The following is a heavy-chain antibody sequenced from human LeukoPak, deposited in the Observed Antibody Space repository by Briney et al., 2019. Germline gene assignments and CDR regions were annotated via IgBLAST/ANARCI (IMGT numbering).Heavy chain of an antibody. CDR3: ARDPPSRYGDENYFDY. CDR1: GFTFGSYA. J-gene: IGHJ4*02. V-gene: IGHV3-30-3*01. CDR2: ISYDGSNK. D-gene: IGHD4-17*01. Sequence: GGSLRLSCAASGFTFGSYAMHWVRQAPGKGLEWVAVISYDGSNKYYADSVKGRFTISRDNSKNTLYLQMNSLRAEDTAVYYCARDPPSRYGDENYFDYWGQGTLVTVSS.